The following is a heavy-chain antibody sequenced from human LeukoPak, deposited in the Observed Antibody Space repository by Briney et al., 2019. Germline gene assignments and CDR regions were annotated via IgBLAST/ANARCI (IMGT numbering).Heavy chain of an antibody. V-gene: IGHV3-11*05. J-gene: IGHJ3*02. CDR1: GFTFSNYD. D-gene: IGHD2-15*01. Sequence: GGSLRLSCAASGFTFSNYDMHWVRQATGKGLEWVSYISGSTTYTNYADSVRGRFTISRDNSKNSLYLQMNSLRAEDTAVYYCARDREVVAFDIWGQGTMVTVSS. CDR2: ISGSTTYT. CDR3: ARDREVVAFDI.